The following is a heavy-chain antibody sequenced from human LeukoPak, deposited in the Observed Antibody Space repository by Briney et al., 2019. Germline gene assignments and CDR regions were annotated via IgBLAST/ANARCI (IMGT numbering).Heavy chain of an antibody. Sequence: GGSLRLSCAASGFSFSNYEMNWVRQTPGKGLEWVSYMSSSGSMTWYADSVKGRFTISRDNAKRSLYLQMNSLRAEDTAVYYCARDTPAKGHYSSRGHDYWGQGTLVTVSS. CDR2: MSSSGSMT. J-gene: IGHJ4*02. CDR1: GFSFSNYE. D-gene: IGHD6-13*01. V-gene: IGHV3-48*03. CDR3: ARDTPAKGHYSSRGHDY.